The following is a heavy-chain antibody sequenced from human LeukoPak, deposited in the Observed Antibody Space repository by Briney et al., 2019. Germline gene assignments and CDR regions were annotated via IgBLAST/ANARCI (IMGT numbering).Heavy chain of an antibody. CDR1: GDRGSNNNAA. Sequence: SQTLSLTCAFSGDRGSNNNAAWDWIRQSPSRGLEWLGRTYYRSRWYNDYAVSLKRRITINPDTSKNQLSLHLNSVTPEDTAVYYCASAKASGTAFHIWGQGTMVTVSS. V-gene: IGHV6-1*01. D-gene: IGHD3-10*01. CDR2: TYYRSRWYN. J-gene: IGHJ3*02. CDR3: ASAKASGTAFHI.